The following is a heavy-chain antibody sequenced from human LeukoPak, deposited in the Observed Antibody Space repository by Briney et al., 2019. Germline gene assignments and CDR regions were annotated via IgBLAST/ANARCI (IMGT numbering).Heavy chain of an antibody. D-gene: IGHD3-16*01. V-gene: IGHV4-39*07. CDR2: IYYSGST. Sequence: SETLSLTCTVSGGSISSSSYYWGWIRQPPGKGLEWIGSIYYSGSTYYNPSLKSRVTISVDTSKNQFSLKLSSVTAADTAVYYCARGPGGVFQNWFDPWGQGTLVTVSS. CDR1: GGSISSSSYY. CDR3: ARGPGGVFQNWFDP. J-gene: IGHJ5*02.